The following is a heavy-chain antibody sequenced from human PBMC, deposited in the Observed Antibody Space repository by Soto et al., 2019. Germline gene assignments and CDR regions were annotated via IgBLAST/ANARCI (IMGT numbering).Heavy chain of an antibody. V-gene: IGHV3-33*01. J-gene: IGHJ4*02. CDR1: GFTFSSYG. CDR2: IWYDGSNK. CDR3: ARDGVRRDSSWPGLDY. Sequence: QVQLVESGGGVVQPGRSLRLSCAASGFTFSSYGMHWVRQAPGKGLEWVAVIWYDGSNKYYADSVKGRFTISRDISKNTLYLQMNSLRAEDTAVYYCARDGVRRDSSWPGLDYWGQGTLVTVSS. D-gene: IGHD6-13*01.